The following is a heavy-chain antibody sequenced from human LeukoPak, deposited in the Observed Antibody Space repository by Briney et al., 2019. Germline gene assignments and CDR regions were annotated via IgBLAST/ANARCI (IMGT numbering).Heavy chain of an antibody. CDR3: ARAATTRYYYGSGSLGY. D-gene: IGHD3-10*01. CDR2: INPNSGGT. V-gene: IGHV1-2*02. Sequence: ASVKVSCKASGYTFTGYYMHWVRQAPGQGLEWMGWINPNSGGTNYAQKFQGRVTMTRDTSISTAYMELSRLRSDDTAVYYCARAATTRYYYGSGSLGYWGQGTLVTVSS. CDR1: GYTFTGYY. J-gene: IGHJ4*02.